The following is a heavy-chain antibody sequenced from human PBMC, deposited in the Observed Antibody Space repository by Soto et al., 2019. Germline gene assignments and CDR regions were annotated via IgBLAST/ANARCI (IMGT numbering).Heavy chain of an antibody. D-gene: IGHD2-15*01. CDR3: AREYCSGGRCNGYFDH. V-gene: IGHV3-11*01. J-gene: IGHJ4*02. CDR1: GFTFSDYY. CDR2: ISSGGGTT. Sequence: GGSLRLSCAASGFTFSDYYMSWIRQAPGKGLEWVSYISSGGGTTYYADSVKGRFTISRDNAKNSLYLQMNSLRAEDTAVYYCAREYCSGGRCNGYFDHWGQGTLVTVSS.